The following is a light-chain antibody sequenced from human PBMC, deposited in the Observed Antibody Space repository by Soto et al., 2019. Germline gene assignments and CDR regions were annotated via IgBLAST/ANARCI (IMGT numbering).Light chain of an antibody. CDR2: KGT. J-gene: IGLJ1*01. CDR1: SDDVGAYNS. V-gene: IGLV2-23*01. CDR3: CSSAPESTYV. Sequence: QSVLAQPASVSVSPGQSITISCTGTSDDVGAYNSVSLYQQLPHKAPQVILYKGTQRPSGVSSRFSGSTSGNAASLTISGLQADDEADYFCCSSAPESTYVFGTGTKVTVL.